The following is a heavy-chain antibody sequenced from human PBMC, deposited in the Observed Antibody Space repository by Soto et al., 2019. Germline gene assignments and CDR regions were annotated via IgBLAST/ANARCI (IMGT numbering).Heavy chain of an antibody. D-gene: IGHD2-21*02. J-gene: IGHJ6*02. V-gene: IGHV3-21*01. CDR2: IGRRSDI. Sequence: LRLSCEASGFSFSTYSMHWVRQAPGKGLEWVSSIGRRSDIYYADSVKGRFTISRDNAKNSVSLQMNSRRDEDTAVYYCAREETAWPLAYGLDVWGQGTTVTVSS. CDR1: GFSFSTYS. CDR3: AREETAWPLAYGLDV.